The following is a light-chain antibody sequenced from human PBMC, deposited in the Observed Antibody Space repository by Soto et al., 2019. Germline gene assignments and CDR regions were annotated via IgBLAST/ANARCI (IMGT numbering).Light chain of an antibody. V-gene: IGKV1-9*01. Sequence: IQLTQSPSSLSASVGDRVTIPCRASQGISSYLAWYQQKPGKAPKLLIYAASTLQSGVPSRFSGSGSGTDFTLTISSLQPVDFATYYCQQLNSYPRTFGQGTKVEIK. J-gene: IGKJ1*01. CDR2: AAS. CDR3: QQLNSYPRT. CDR1: QGISSY.